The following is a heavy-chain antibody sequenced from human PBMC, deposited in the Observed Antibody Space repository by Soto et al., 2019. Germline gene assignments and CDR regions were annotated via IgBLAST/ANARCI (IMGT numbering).Heavy chain of an antibody. CDR2: ISSSSSTI. Sequence: GGSLRLSCAASGSTFSSYSMNWVRQAPGKGLEWVSYISSSSSTIYYADSVKGRFTISRDNAKNSLYLQMNSLRAEDTAVYYCARPNYYGSGEFDYWGQGTLVTVSS. CDR1: GSTFSSYS. J-gene: IGHJ4*02. V-gene: IGHV3-48*01. CDR3: ARPNYYGSGEFDY. D-gene: IGHD3-10*01.